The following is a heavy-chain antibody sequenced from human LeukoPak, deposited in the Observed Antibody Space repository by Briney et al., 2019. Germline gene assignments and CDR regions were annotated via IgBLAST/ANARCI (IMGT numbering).Heavy chain of an antibody. CDR3: ARLTQLARGRY. CDR1: GFTFSSYG. D-gene: IGHD6-6*01. V-gene: IGHV3-7*03. Sequence: PGGSLRLSCAASGFTFSSYGMSWVRQAPGKGLEWVANIKQDGSEKYYVDSVKGRFTVSRDNAENSLYLQMSSLRAEDTAVYYCARLTQLARGRYWGQGPWSPSPQ. J-gene: IGHJ4*02. CDR2: IKQDGSEK.